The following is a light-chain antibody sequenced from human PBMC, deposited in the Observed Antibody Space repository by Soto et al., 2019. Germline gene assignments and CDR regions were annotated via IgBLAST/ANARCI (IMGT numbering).Light chain of an antibody. CDR3: SSYAGSNDFV. Sequence: QSVLTQPPSASGSPGQSVTLSCTGTSSDVGAYDFVSWYQQHPGKAPKLVIFEVSKRPSGVPDRFSGSKSGNTASLTVSGLQAEEEADYYCSSYAGSNDFVFGTGTKVTVL. J-gene: IGLJ1*01. V-gene: IGLV2-8*01. CDR2: EVS. CDR1: SSDVGAYDF.